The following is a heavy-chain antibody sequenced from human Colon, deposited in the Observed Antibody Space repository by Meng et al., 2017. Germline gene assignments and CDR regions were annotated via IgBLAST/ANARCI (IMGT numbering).Heavy chain of an antibody. Sequence: QGQLQESGPGLVKPSGTLSLTCAVSGGSISSNYWWSWVRQSPKKGLEWIGEIHHGGTTNYNPSLKSRVTISVDTSNNQFSLKLSSVTAADTAVYYCARIDYGGNGIEKYFFDYWGQGTLVTVSS. CDR3: ARIDYGGNGIEKYFFDY. D-gene: IGHD4-23*01. CDR2: IHHGGTT. J-gene: IGHJ4*02. CDR1: GGSISSNYW. V-gene: IGHV4-4*02.